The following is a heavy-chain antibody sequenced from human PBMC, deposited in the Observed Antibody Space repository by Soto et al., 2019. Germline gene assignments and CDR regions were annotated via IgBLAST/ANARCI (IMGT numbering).Heavy chain of an antibody. V-gene: IGHV1-2*04. D-gene: IGHD3-3*01. Sequence: ASVKVSCKASGYTFTGYYMHWVRQAPGQGLEWMGWINPNSGGTNYAQKFQGWVTMTRDTSISTAYMELSRLRSGDTAVYYCARFVTIFGVGYGMDVWGQGTTVTVSS. CDR2: INPNSGGT. CDR1: GYTFTGYY. CDR3: ARFVTIFGVGYGMDV. J-gene: IGHJ6*02.